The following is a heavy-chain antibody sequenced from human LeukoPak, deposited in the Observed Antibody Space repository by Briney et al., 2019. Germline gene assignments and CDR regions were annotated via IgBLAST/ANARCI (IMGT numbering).Heavy chain of an antibody. Sequence: GGSLRLSCAASGFTFRSYEMNWVRQAPGEGLEWVSYISSSGSTINYADSVKGRFTISRDNAKNSLYLQMNSLRAEDTAVYYCARAKAYFDWLSDYWGQGTLVTVSS. V-gene: IGHV3-48*03. J-gene: IGHJ4*02. CDR2: ISSSGSTI. CDR1: GFTFRSYE. D-gene: IGHD3-9*01. CDR3: ARAKAYFDWLSDY.